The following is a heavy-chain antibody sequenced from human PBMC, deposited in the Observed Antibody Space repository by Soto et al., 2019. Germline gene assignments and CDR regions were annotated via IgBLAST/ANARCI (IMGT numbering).Heavy chain of an antibody. Sequence: QVQLQQSGPGLVKPSETLSLTCSVSSGPTSSHNWGWIRQTPGRGLEWIGYVYSTGGTSYNPSLNSRVIISADTSTNHISLTLTSVTAADTAVYYCVRQGIGNLHGLVDVWGQGTTVRVSS. CDR3: VRQGIGNLHGLVDV. V-gene: IGHV4-59*08. J-gene: IGHJ6*02. CDR2: VYSTGGT. D-gene: IGHD1-1*01. CDR1: SGPTSSHN.